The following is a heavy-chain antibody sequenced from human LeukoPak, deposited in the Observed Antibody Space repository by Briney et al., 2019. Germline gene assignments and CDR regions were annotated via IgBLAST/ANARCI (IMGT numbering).Heavy chain of an antibody. CDR3: ARDTAYSSPNFDY. J-gene: IGHJ4*02. CDR1: GYTFTGYY. Sequence: ASVKVSCKASGYTFTGYYMHWVRQAPGQGLEWMGWINPNSGGTNYAQKFQGRVTMTRDTSISTAYMELSRLRSDDTAMYYCARDTAYSSPNFDYWGQGTLVTVSS. V-gene: IGHV1-2*02. CDR2: INPNSGGT. D-gene: IGHD6-13*01.